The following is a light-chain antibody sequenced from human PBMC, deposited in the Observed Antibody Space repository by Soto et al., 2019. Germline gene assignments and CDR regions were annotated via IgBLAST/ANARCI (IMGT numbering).Light chain of an antibody. CDR2: EGT. Sequence: QSALTQPASVSGSPGQSITISCTGTSSDVGTYNFVSWYQRHPGKAPKLIIYEGTKRPSGVSTRFSASKSANTASLTISGLQAEDEADYYCCSYAGNVIFGGGTKVTVL. CDR1: SSDVGTYNF. CDR3: CSYAGNVI. J-gene: IGLJ2*01. V-gene: IGLV2-23*01.